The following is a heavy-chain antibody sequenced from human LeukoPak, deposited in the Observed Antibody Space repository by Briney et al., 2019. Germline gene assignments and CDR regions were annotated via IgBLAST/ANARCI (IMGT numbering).Heavy chain of an antibody. CDR1: GFTFSSCE. CDR3: AREGILTGYYAFDY. V-gene: IGHV3-48*03. CDR2: ISSSGNTI. Sequence: GGSLRLSCAASGFTFSSCEMKWVRQAPGKGLEWVSYISSSGNTIYYADSVKGRFTISRDNAKNSLYLQMNSLRAEDTAVYYCAREGILTGYYAFDYWGQGTLVTVSS. J-gene: IGHJ4*02. D-gene: IGHD3-9*01.